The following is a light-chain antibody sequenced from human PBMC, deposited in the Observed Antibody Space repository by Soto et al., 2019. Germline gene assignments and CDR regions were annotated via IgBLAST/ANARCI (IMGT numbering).Light chain of an antibody. J-gene: IGLJ3*02. CDR2: EVS. CDR1: SRDVGGYNY. CDR3: ISYTSSSTWV. V-gene: IGLV2-14*01. Sequence: QSVLTQPASVSGSPGQSITISCTGTSRDVGGYNYVSWYQHHPVKAPKLIIYEVSNRPSGVSDRFSGSRSGNTASLTISGLQAEDESDYYCISYTSSSTWVFGGVTKLTVL.